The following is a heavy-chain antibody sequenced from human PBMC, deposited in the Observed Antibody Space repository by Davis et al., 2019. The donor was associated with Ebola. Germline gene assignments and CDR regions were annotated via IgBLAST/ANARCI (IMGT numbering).Heavy chain of an antibody. CDR3: ARQGGTANYDILTGYYMALNYFDY. CDR2: SYNSGNA. V-gene: IGHV4-30-4*01. J-gene: IGHJ4*02. CDR1: GGSISSGDYF. D-gene: IGHD3-9*01. Sequence: SETLSLTCTVSGGSISSGDYFWSWIRQPPGKGLEWIGYSYNSGNAYYNPSLKSRVTISVDTSKNQFSLKLSSVTAADTAVYYCARQGGTANYDILTGYYMALNYFDYWGQGTLVTVSS.